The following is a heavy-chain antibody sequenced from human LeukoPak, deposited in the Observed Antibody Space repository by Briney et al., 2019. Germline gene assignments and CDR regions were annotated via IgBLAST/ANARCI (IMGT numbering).Heavy chain of an antibody. J-gene: IGHJ4*02. CDR3: ARAGGSTVSHSDY. CDR2: ISSSTSYI. V-gene: IGHV3-21*01. D-gene: IGHD4-17*01. CDR1: GFTFSDYA. Sequence: GGSLRLSCVASGFTFSDYAMNWVRQAPGKGLEWVSSISSSTSYIYYADSVKGRFTISKDSAKNSLYLQMNSLRAEDTAVYYCARAGGSTVSHSDYWGQGTLVTVSS.